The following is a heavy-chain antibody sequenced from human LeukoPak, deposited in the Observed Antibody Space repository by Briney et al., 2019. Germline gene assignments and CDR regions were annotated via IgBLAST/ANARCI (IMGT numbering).Heavy chain of an antibody. CDR1: GGSISSSSYY. D-gene: IGHD3-22*01. J-gene: IGHJ4*02. CDR2: IYYSGST. CDR3: ASWYYDSSGYSTFDY. Sequence: SETLSLTCTVSGGSISSSSYYWGWIRQPPGKGLEWIGSIYYSGSTYYNPSLKSRVTISVDTSKNQFSLKLSSVTAADTAVYYCASWYYDSSGYSTFDYWGQGTLVTVSS. V-gene: IGHV4-39*07.